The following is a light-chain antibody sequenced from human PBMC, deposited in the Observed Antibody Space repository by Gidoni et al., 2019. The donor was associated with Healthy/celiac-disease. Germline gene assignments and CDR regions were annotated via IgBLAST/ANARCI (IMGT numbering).Light chain of an antibody. J-gene: IGKJ4*01. CDR2: GAS. CDR3: QQYNNWSPFT. CDR1: QSVSSN. V-gene: IGKV3-15*01. Sequence: IVMTQSPATMSVSTGERATLSCRASQSVSSNVAWYQQKPGQAPRLLIYGASTRATGIPARFSGSVSGTEFTLTLRSLQSEDFAFYFCQQYNNWSPFTFGGGTKVEIK.